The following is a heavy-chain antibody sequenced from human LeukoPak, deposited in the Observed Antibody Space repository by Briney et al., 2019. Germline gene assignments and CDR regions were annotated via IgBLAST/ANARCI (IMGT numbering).Heavy chain of an antibody. CDR2: FDPEDGET. CDR1: GYTLTELS. CDR3: ATFQQAPGDYNVHYAFDI. V-gene: IGHV1-24*01. Sequence: GASVKVSCKVSGYTLTELSMHWVRQAPGKGLEWMGGFDPEDGETIYAQKFQGRVTMTEDTSTDTAYMELSSLRSEDTAVYYCATFQQAPGDYNVHYAFDIWGQGTMVTVSS. J-gene: IGHJ3*02. D-gene: IGHD4-17*01.